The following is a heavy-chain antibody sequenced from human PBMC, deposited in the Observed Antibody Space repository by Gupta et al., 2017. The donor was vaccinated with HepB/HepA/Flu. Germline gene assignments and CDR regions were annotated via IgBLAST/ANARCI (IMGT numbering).Heavy chain of an antibody. CDR1: GFTFSSYS. V-gene: IGHV3-21*01. J-gene: IGHJ6*02. D-gene: IGHD3-10*01. CDR2: ISSSSNYI. Sequence: EVQLVESGGGLVKPGGSLRLSCAASGFTFSSYSMNWVRQAPGKGLEWVSSISSSSNYIYYADSVKGRFTISRDNAKNSLYLQMNSLRAEDTAVYYCARDLVYYGSGSSDGMDAWGQGTTVTVSS. CDR3: ARDLVYYGSGSSDGMDA.